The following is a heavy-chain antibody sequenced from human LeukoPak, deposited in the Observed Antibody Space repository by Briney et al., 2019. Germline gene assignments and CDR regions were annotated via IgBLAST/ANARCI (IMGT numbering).Heavy chain of an antibody. V-gene: IGHV3-30*04. CDR2: ITYDGSNK. D-gene: IGHD2-21*02. CDR1: GFTFSDYA. Sequence: GGSLRLSCAASGFTFSDYAMHWVRQAPGKGLEWVAVITYDGSNKYYADSVKGRFTISRDNSKNTLYLQMNSLRAEDTAVYYCARAELLSLDYWGQGTLVTVSS. CDR3: ARAELLSLDY. J-gene: IGHJ4*02.